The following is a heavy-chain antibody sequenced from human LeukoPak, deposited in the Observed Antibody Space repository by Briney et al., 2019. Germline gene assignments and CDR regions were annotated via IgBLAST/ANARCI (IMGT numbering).Heavy chain of an antibody. CDR1: GYIFTAYA. Sequence: ASVTVSCTASGYIFTAYAMHWVRQAPGQRPEWMGWINAGTSKTRYSQKFQDRVTITRDTSASTAYMELSSLKSEDTAVYYCARGVYGDFYFDFWGQGTLVTVSS. D-gene: IGHD4-17*01. CDR2: INAGTSKT. CDR3: ARGVYGDFYFDF. V-gene: IGHV1-3*01. J-gene: IGHJ4*02.